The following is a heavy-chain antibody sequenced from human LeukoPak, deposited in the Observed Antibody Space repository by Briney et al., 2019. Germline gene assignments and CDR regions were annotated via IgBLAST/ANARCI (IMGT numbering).Heavy chain of an antibody. CDR1: GYTFTSYD. CDR2: MNPNSGNT. D-gene: IGHD3-3*01. Sequence: ASVKVSCKASGYTFTSYDINWVRQATGQGLEWMGWMNPNSGNTGYAQKFQGRVTMTRNTSISTAYMELSSLRSEDTAVYYCARGDYDFWSGYYTGGANYYYYGMDAWGQGTTVTVSS. V-gene: IGHV1-8*01. J-gene: IGHJ6*02. CDR3: ARGDYDFWSGYYTGGANYYYYGMDA.